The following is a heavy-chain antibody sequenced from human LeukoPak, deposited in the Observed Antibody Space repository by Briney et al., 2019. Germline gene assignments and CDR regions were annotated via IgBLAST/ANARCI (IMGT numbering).Heavy chain of an antibody. CDR3: ATEYSSSWYYYGMDV. Sequence: GGSRSPSCPPSGSTAISKYLGGVGQPPGRGLGWVSVIYSGGSTHYADSVKGRFTISRDNSKNTLYLQMNSLRAEDTAVYYCATEYSSSWYYYGMDVWGQGTTVTVSS. J-gene: IGHJ6*02. CDR1: GSTAISKY. D-gene: IGHD6-13*01. CDR2: IYSGGST. V-gene: IGHV3-53*01.